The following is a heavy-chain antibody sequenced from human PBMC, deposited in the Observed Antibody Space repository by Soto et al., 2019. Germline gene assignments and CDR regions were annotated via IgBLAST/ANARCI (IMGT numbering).Heavy chain of an antibody. Sequence: GESLKISCKGSGYSFTNYWISWVRQMPGKGLEWMGRIDPSDSYTNYSPSFQGHVTISADKSISTAYLQWSSLKASDTAMYYCATYSSSWYGLHYYYGMDVWGQGTTVTVSS. CDR1: GYSFTNYW. D-gene: IGHD6-13*01. CDR2: IDPSDSYT. V-gene: IGHV5-10-1*01. J-gene: IGHJ6*02. CDR3: ATYSSSWYGLHYYYGMDV.